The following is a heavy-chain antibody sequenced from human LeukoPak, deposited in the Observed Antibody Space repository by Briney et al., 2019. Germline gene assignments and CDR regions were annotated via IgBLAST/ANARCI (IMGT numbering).Heavy chain of an antibody. D-gene: IGHD5-12*01. J-gene: IGHJ4*02. CDR2: ISDNSYWI. CDR1: GFTFSSYA. CDR3: AREARGSYFDY. Sequence: GGSLRLSCAASGFTFSSYAMSWVRQAPGKGLEWVSSISDNSYWIYYADSVEGRFIISRDNAKNSLYLQMNSLRAEDTAVYYCAREARGSYFDYWGQGTLVTVSS. V-gene: IGHV3-21*01.